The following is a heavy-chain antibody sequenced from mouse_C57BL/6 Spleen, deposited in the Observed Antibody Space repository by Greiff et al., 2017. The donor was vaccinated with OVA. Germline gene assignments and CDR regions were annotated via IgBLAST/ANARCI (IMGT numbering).Heavy chain of an antibody. J-gene: IGHJ2*01. CDR1: GFNIKDDY. Sequence: VQLQQSGAELVRPGASVKLSCTASGFNIKDDYMHWVKQRPEQGLEWIGWIDPENGDTEYASKFQGKATITADTSSNTAYLQLSSLTSEDTAVYYCTTLDGYYDYFDYWGQGTTLTVSS. CDR3: TTLDGYYDYFDY. D-gene: IGHD2-3*01. CDR2: IDPENGDT. V-gene: IGHV14-4*01.